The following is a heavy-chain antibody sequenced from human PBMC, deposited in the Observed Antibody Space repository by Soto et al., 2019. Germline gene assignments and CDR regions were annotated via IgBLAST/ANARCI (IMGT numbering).Heavy chain of an antibody. CDR2: ISWNSGSI. J-gene: IGHJ6*02. D-gene: IGHD3-3*01. V-gene: IGHV3-9*01. CDR1: GFTFDDYA. Sequence: GGSLRLSCAASGFTFDDYAMHWVRQAPGKGLEWVSGISWNSGSIGYADSVKGRFTISRDNAKNSLYLQMNSLRAEDTALYYCAKGGFRFLEWLMDVWGQGTTVNVSS. CDR3: AKGGFRFLEWLMDV.